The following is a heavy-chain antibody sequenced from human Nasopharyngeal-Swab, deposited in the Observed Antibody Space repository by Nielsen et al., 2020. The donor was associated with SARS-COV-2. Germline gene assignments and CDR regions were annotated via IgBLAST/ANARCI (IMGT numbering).Heavy chain of an antibody. CDR2: IYYSGST. D-gene: IGHD3-10*01. Sequence: SETLSLTCTVSGGSISSSSYYWGWIRQPPGKGLEWIGSIYYSGSTYYNPSLKSRVTISVDTSKNQFSLKLSSVTAADTAVYYCARQNWFVEYYYGSGSYSVDFDYWGQGTLVTVSS. V-gene: IGHV4-39*01. CDR1: GGSISSSSYY. CDR3: ARQNWFVEYYYGSGSYSVDFDY. J-gene: IGHJ4*02.